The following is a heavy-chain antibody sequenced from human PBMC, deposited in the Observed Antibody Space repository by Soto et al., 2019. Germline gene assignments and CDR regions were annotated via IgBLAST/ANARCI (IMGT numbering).Heavy chain of an antibody. CDR1: GFTFSSXX. J-gene: IGHJ4*02. CDR2: IDLSSAYI. CDR3: AKIGSRSENFDY. Sequence: EVQLLESGGGLVQPGGSLRLSCAGSGFTFSSXXMGWVRQAPGKGLEWVSSIDLSSAYIYYADSVEGRFTISRDNSKNTLYLQMNSLRAEDTAVYYCAKIGSRSENFDYWGQGTLVTVSS. D-gene: IGHD3-10*01. V-gene: IGHV3-23*01.